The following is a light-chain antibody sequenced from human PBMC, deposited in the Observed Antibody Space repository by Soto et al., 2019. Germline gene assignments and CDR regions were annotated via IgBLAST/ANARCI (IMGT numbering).Light chain of an antibody. J-gene: IGLJ3*02. CDR1: SSDVGGYNY. CDR2: EVS. CDR3: SSYTSSSTLV. V-gene: IGLV2-14*01. Sequence: QSALTQPASVSGSPGQSITISCTGTSSDVGGYNYVSWYQQHPGKAPKLMIYEVSNRPSGVSNRFSASKSGNTASLTISGLQADDDADYDCSSYTSSSTLVFGGGTNLTFL.